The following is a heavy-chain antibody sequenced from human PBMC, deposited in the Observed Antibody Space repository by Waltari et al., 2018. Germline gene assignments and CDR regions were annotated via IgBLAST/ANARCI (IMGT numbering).Heavy chain of an antibody. CDR2: VNYGGTT. D-gene: IGHD6-19*01. CDR3: AKQVAGSGWYLG. CDR1: GGSLSGYY. J-gene: IGHJ4*02. Sequence: QVRLQLWGAGLLKPSETLSLTCVVYGGSLSGYYWSWIRQPPGKGLEWIGEVNYGGTTNYNPSLKSRITVSIDTSNNQFSLNLNSVTAADTAVYYCAKQVAGSGWYLGWGQGTLVSVSS. V-gene: IGHV4-34*01.